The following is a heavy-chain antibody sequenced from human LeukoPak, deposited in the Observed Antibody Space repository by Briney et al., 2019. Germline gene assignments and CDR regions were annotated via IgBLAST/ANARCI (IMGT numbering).Heavy chain of an antibody. CDR2: IYYSGST. V-gene: IGHV4-59*01. D-gene: IGHD3-22*01. CDR1: GGSISSYY. CDR3: ASDYCDSSGYYYDAFDI. J-gene: IGHJ3*02. Sequence: SETLSLTCTVSGGSISSYYWSWIRQPPGKGLEWIGYIYYSGSTNYNPSLKSRVTISVDTSKNQFSLKLSSVTAADTAVYYCASDYCDSSGYYYDAFDIWGQGTMVTVSS.